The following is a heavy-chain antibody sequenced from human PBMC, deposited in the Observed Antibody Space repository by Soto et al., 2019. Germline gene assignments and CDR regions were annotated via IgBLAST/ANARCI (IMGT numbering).Heavy chain of an antibody. CDR3: ATSDPYYYDSSGYSAFDY. Sequence: SETLSLTCAVSGGSISSSNWWSWVRQPPGKGLEWIGEIYHSGSTNYNPSLKSRVTISVDKSKNQFSLKLSSVTAADTAVYYWATSDPYYYDSSGYSAFDYWGQGTLVTVS. D-gene: IGHD3-22*01. V-gene: IGHV4-4*02. J-gene: IGHJ4*02. CDR2: IYHSGST. CDR1: GGSISSSNW.